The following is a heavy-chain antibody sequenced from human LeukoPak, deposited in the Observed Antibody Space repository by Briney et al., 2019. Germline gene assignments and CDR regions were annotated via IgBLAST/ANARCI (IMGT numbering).Heavy chain of an antibody. CDR3: ARDAYGSGSLDY. J-gene: IGHJ4*02. V-gene: IGHV3-48*03. Sequence: GGSLRLSCAASGFTFSSYEMNWVRQAPGKGLEWVSYISSSGSTIYYADSVKGRFTISRDNAKNSLYLQMNSLRAEDTAVYYCARDAYGSGSLDYWGQGTLVTVSS. D-gene: IGHD3-10*01. CDR2: ISSSGSTI. CDR1: GFTFSSYE.